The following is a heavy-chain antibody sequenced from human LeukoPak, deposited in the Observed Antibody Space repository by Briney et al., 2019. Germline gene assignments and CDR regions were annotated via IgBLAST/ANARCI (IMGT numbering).Heavy chain of an antibody. D-gene: IGHD2-15*01. CDR3: ARARYCSGGSCYHGAFDI. CDR2: IYSGGST. Sequence: GGSLRLSCAASGFTVSSNYMSWVRQAPGKGLEWVSDIYSGGSTYYADSVKGRFTVSRDNSKNTLYLQMNSLRAEDTAVYYCARARYCSGGSCYHGAFDIWGQGTMVTVSS. CDR1: GFTVSSNY. J-gene: IGHJ3*02. V-gene: IGHV3-53*01.